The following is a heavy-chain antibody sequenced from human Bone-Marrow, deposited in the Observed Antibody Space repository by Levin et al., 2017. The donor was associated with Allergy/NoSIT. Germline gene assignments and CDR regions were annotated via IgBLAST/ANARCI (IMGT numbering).Heavy chain of an antibody. J-gene: IGHJ3*02. CDR3: ARISSAAFDM. CDR1: GYTFTDYF. Sequence: ASVKVSCKASGYTFTDYFIHWVRLAPGQGLEWMGWINPNSGDTDSSQNFQGTVTMTRDTSISTAYMEVNSLTSNDTALYYCARISSAAFDMRGQGTVVTVSS. V-gene: IGHV1-2*02. CDR2: INPNSGDT. D-gene: IGHD6-19*01.